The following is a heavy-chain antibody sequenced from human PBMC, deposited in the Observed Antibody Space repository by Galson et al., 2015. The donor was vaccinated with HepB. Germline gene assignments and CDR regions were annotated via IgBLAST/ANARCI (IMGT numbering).Heavy chain of an antibody. CDR2: VDPADGEA. V-gene: IGHV1-69-2*01. CDR3: TTSGPDTRVFDNVHIVATKIDHKREYSGYLPY. CDR1: GDTFTDYY. J-gene: IGHJ4*02. D-gene: IGHD5-12*01. Sequence: VKVSCKVSGDTFTDYYIHWVQQAPGKGLEWVGLVDPADGEAIYAEKFQGRVTITADTSRDTAYMEMSSLKSEDTAVYYCTTSGPDTRVFDNVHIVATKIDHKREYSGYLPYWGQGTLVTVSS.